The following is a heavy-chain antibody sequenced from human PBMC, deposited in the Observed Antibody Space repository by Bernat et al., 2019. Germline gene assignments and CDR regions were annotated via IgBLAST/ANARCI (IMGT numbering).Heavy chain of an antibody. J-gene: IGHJ4*02. V-gene: IGHV1-46*01. CDR2: INPSGGST. CDR1: GYTFTSYY. Sequence: QVQLVQSGAEVKKPGASVKVSCKASGYTFTSYYMHWVRQAPGQGLEWMGIINPSGGSTNYAQKLQGRVTMTTDTSTSTAYMELRSLRSDDTAVYYCARDPSRGPFDYWGQGTLVTVSS. CDR3: ARDPSRGPFDY.